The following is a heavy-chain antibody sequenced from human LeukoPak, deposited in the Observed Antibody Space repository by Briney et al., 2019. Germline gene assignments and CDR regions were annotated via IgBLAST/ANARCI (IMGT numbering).Heavy chain of an antibody. Sequence: SVKVSCKASGGTFSSYAISWVRQAPGQGLEWMGGIIPVFGTANYAQKFQGRVTITADESTSTAYMELSSLGSEDTAVYYCARDRDGDYDNSDLYDSSGYLDYWGQGTLVTVSS. CDR3: ARDRDGDYDNSDLYDSSGYLDY. D-gene: IGHD3-22*01. CDR2: IIPVFGTA. J-gene: IGHJ4*02. V-gene: IGHV1-69*13. CDR1: GGTFSSYA.